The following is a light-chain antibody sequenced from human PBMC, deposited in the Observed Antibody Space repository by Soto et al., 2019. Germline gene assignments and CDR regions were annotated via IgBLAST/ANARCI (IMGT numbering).Light chain of an antibody. Sequence: QSVLTQSSSASASLGSSVKLTCTLSSGHSSNIIAWHQQQPGEAPRYLMKLEGSGSYNKGSGVPDRFSGSSSGADHYLTISNLQSEDEADYYCETWDRNTRVFGTGTKLTVL. CDR1: SGHSSNI. CDR2: LEGSGSY. CDR3: ETWDRNTRV. V-gene: IGLV4-60*03. J-gene: IGLJ1*01.